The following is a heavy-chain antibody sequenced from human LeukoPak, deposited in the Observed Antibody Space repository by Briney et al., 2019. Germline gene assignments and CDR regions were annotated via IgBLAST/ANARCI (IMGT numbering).Heavy chain of an antibody. Sequence: ASVKVSCKASGGTFSSYAISWVRQAPGQGLEWMGGIIPIFGTANYAQKFQGRVTITADESTSTAYMELSSLRSEDTAVYYCARDRSGNYYYYDSRGYYFDYWGQGTLVTVSS. J-gene: IGHJ4*02. D-gene: IGHD3-22*01. CDR3: ARDRSGNYYYYDSRGYYFDY. V-gene: IGHV1-69*13. CDR2: IIPIFGTA. CDR1: GGTFSSYA.